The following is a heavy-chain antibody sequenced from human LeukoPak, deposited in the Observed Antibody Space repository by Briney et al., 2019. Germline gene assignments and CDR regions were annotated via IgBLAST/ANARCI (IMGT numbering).Heavy chain of an antibody. CDR1: GFTFSSYA. J-gene: IGHJ4*02. CDR3: AKDARVVRGVSYFDY. V-gene: IGHV3-30*04. Sequence: PGGSLRLSCAASGFTFSSYAMHWVRQAPGKGLEWVAVISYDGSNKYYADSVKGRFTISRDNSKNTLYLQMNSLRAEDTAVYYCAKDARVVRGVSYFDYWGQGTLVTVSS. CDR2: ISYDGSNK. D-gene: IGHD3-10*01.